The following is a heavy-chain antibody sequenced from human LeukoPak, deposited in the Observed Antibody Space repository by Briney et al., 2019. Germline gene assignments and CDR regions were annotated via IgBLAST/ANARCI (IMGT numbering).Heavy chain of an antibody. CDR1: GYTFTGYY. D-gene: IGHD3-3*01. CDR2: INPNSGAT. V-gene: IGHV1-2*06. CDR3: ARGDFWSGLNDY. Sequence: ASVKVSCKASGYTFTGYYTHWVRQAPGQGLEWMGRINPNSGATNYAQKFQGRVTMTRDTSISTAYMELSRLRSDDTAVYYCARGDFWSGLNDYWGQGTLVTVSS. J-gene: IGHJ4*02.